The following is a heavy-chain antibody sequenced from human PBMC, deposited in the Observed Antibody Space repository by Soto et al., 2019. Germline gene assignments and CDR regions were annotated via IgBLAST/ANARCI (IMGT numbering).Heavy chain of an antibody. V-gene: IGHV1-69*12. J-gene: IGHJ6*02. Sequence: QVQLVQSGAEVKKPGSSVKVSCKVSGDTFSRYAISWVRQAPGQGLEWMGGIIPIFGTTNYAQRFQGRVTITADESKSTAYMELSSLRSEDTAVYYCARGGITDSGPYYYYGMDVWGQGTTVTVSS. CDR1: GDTFSRYA. CDR3: ARGGITDSGPYYYYGMDV. D-gene: IGHD3-16*01. CDR2: IIPIFGTT.